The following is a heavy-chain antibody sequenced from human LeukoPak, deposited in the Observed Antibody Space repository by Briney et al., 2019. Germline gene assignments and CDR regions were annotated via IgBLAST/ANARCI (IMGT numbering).Heavy chain of an antibody. CDR3: ARDRGPRSLWFGEPNFDY. Sequence: ASVKVSCKASGYTFTGYYMHWVRQAPGQGLEWMGWINPNSGGTNYAQKFQGRVTMTRDTSISTAYMELSRLRSDDTAVYYCARDRGPRSLWFGEPNFDYWGQGTLVTVSS. D-gene: IGHD3-10*01. V-gene: IGHV1-2*02. CDR1: GYTFTGYY. CDR2: INPNSGGT. J-gene: IGHJ4*02.